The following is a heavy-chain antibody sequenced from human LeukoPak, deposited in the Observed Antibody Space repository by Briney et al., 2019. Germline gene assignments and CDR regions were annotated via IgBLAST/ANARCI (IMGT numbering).Heavy chain of an antibody. CDR1: GGSISSYY. V-gene: IGHV4-59*01. D-gene: IGHD3-10*01. Sequence: SETLSLTSTVSGGSISSYYLSWIRQPRGKGLERIGYIYYSGSTNYNPSLKSRVTISVDTSKNQFSLKLSSVTAADTAVYYCARCYGSGSYSHFDFWRQGTLVTVSS. J-gene: IGHJ4*02. CDR2: IYYSGST. CDR3: ARCYGSGSYSHFDF.